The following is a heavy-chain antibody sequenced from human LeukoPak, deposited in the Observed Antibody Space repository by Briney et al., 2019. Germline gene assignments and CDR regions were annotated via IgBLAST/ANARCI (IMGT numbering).Heavy chain of an antibody. CDR2: IYSDGRT. CDR3: AISPEVRGDYATGNLFVP. V-gene: IGHV4-39*02. CDR1: GGSLSSRDYY. J-gene: IGHJ5*02. D-gene: IGHD4-17*01. Sequence: SETLSLTCTVPGGSLSSRDYYWGWIRQPPGKGLDRLGSIYSDGRTLYNPFLESPVNSYVDTSKNNLSRRLRAVNAADSAVYCCAISPEVRGDYATGNLFVPWGQRTLVSVS.